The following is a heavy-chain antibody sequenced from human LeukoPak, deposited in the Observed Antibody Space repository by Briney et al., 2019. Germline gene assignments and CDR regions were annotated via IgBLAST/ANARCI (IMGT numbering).Heavy chain of an antibody. CDR3: ARDLKADWFDP. J-gene: IGHJ5*02. V-gene: IGHV3-74*01. D-gene: IGHD6-19*01. CDR1: GFTFSSYW. Sequence: PGGSLRLSCAASGFTFSSYWMLWVRQAPGKGLVWVSRINADGSSTSYADSVKGRFTISRDNAKNTLYLQMNSLRAEDTAVYYCARDLKADWFDPWGQGTLVTVSS. CDR2: INADGSST.